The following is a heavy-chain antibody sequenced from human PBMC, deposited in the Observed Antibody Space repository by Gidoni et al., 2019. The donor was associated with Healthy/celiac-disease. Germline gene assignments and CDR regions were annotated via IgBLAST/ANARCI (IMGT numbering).Heavy chain of an antibody. Sequence: QVQLQHSGPGLVKPSPTLSLTCAISGDSVSSNSAAWHWNRQSPSRGLEWLGRTYYRSKWYNDYAVSVKRRITINPDTSKNQFSLQLNSVNPEDTAVYYCARADWGIIQLDYYYYYGMDVWGQGTTVTVSS. V-gene: IGHV6-1*01. CDR1: GDSVSSNSAA. CDR2: TYYRSKWYN. J-gene: IGHJ6*02. CDR3: ARADWGIIQLDYYYYYGMDV. D-gene: IGHD5-18*01.